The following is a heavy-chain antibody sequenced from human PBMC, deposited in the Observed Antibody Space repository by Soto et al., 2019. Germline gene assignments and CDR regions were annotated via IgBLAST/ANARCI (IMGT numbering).Heavy chain of an antibody. CDR1: GGSISSGGYY. Sequence: QVQLQESGPGLVKPSQTLSLTCTVSGGSISSGGYYWSWIRQNPGKGLEWIGYTYYSGTTNYNPSLKRRLTISVDTSKNQFSLKLNSMTAADTAVYYCARAESATDAFDIWGQGTMVTVSS. D-gene: IGHD5-12*01. V-gene: IGHV4-31*03. CDR2: TYYSGTT. CDR3: ARAESATDAFDI. J-gene: IGHJ3*02.